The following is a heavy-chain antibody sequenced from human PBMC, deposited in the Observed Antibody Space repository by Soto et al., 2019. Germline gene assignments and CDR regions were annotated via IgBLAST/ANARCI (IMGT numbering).Heavy chain of an antibody. D-gene: IGHD1-1*01. J-gene: IGHJ4*02. CDR3: ARRYGWNVVY. CDR1: DGYIRGHC. V-gene: IGHV4-59*08. Sequence: TCTVSDGYIRGHCCRWIRQQPGKGLEWIGYIYYSGSTNYNPSLKSRVTISVDTSKNQFSLKLSSVTAADTGGYYYARRYGWNVVYGGQVTLVTVSS. CDR2: IYYSGST.